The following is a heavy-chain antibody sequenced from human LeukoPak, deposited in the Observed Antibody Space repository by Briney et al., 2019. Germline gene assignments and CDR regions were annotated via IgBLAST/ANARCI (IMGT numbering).Heavy chain of an antibody. CDR3: ARVSGHDYSNRGDRWFDP. CDR2: IYHSGST. Sequence: PSETLSLTCTVSGGSISSGGYYWSWIRQPPGKGLEWIGYIYHSGSTYYNPSLKSQVTISVDRSKNQFSLKLSSVTAADTAVYYCARVSGHDYSNRGDRWFDPWGQGTLVTVPS. D-gene: IGHD4-11*01. CDR1: GGSISSGGYY. J-gene: IGHJ5*02. V-gene: IGHV4-30-2*01.